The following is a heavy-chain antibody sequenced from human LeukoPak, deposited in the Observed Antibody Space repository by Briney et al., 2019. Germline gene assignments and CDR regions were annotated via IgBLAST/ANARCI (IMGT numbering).Heavy chain of an antibody. CDR1: GYTFNYW. D-gene: IGHD1-26*01. CDR3: ARRGRGDWFDP. J-gene: IGHJ5*02. Sequence: GESLKISCKGSGYTFNYWIAWVRQMPGKGLECMGIIWPGDSDTRYSPSFQDQVTISADKTISTVYLQWSSLKVSDTAIYYCARRGRGDWFDPWGQGTLVTVSS. CDR2: IWPGDSDT. V-gene: IGHV5-51*01.